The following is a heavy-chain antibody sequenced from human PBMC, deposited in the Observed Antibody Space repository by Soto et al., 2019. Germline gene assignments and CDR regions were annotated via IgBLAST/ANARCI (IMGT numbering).Heavy chain of an antibody. CDR1: GGSFSGYY. CDR2: INDRGSI. CDR3: ARESHDILTGPPWVWYFDL. Sequence: QVQLQQWGAGPLRPLETLSLTCGVSGGSFSGYYWAWIRQSPGKGLEWIGEINDRGSINYNPSRSSRVSISVDPSKHHYSLNLRSVAADDTAVYYCARESHDILTGPPWVWYFDLWGRGTLVTVSS. V-gene: IGHV4-34*01. D-gene: IGHD3-9*01. J-gene: IGHJ2*01.